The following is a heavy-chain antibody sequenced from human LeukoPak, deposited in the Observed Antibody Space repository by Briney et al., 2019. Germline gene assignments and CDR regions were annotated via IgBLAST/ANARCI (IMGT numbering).Heavy chain of an antibody. V-gene: IGHV3-15*01. D-gene: IGHD1-26*01. Sequence: PGGSLRLSCAASGFTFSDAWMSWVRQAPGKGLEWVGRIKSKTDGGTTDYAAPVKGRFTISRDDSKNALYLQMNSLKTEDTAVYYCTTRGGSFSIFDYWGQGTLVTVSS. CDR3: TTRGGSFSIFDY. CDR2: IKSKTDGGTT. J-gene: IGHJ4*02. CDR1: GFTFSDAW.